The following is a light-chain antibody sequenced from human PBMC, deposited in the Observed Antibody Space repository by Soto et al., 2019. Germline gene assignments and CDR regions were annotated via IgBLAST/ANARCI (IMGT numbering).Light chain of an antibody. J-gene: IGKJ3*01. CDR3: QQRSNWPT. CDR1: QSVSTY. CDR2: DAS. V-gene: IGKV3-11*01. Sequence: DIVLTQSPATLSLSPGESATLSCRASQSVSTYLAWYQQKPGQPPKLLIFDASNRATDIPPRFSGSGSGTDFHLTISSLEPDDFAVDYCQQRSNWPTFGPGTNVHV.